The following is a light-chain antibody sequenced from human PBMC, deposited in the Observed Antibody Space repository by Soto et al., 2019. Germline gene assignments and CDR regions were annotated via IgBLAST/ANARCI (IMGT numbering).Light chain of an antibody. V-gene: IGKV3-20*01. Sequence: DIVLTQFPGTLSLSPGERATLSCRPSQSLSSSYLVWYQQKPGQAPRLLIYAASRRATGIPDRFSGSGSATEYTLTISRLEPEDSAVYYCPQQGTFGQGTKLEIK. J-gene: IGKJ2*01. CDR3: PQQGT. CDR2: AAS. CDR1: QSLSSSY.